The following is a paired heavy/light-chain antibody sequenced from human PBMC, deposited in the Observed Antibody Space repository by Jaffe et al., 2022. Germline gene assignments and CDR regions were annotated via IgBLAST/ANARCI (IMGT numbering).Light chain of an antibody. CDR1: QSLIYSDGNTH. CDR3: MQGAHWPPIT. Sequence: DVVLTQSPLSLPVTLGQPASISCRSSQSLIYSDGNTHLNWFQQRPGQSPRRLIYMVSKRESGVPDRFSGSGSGTDFTLKISRVEAEDVGVYYCMQGAHWPPITFGPGTRLEIK. J-gene: IGKJ5*01. V-gene: IGKV2-30*01. CDR2: MVS.
Heavy chain of an antibody. J-gene: IGHJ4*02. CDR3: ARDRISTIAVRPYFDY. CDR2: IQYDGSTK. Sequence: QVQLVESGGGVVQPGGSLRLSCVTSGFSFSSHGIHWVRQAPGQGLEWVAFIQYDGSTKYYADSVKGRFTISRDNSKNTLYLQMNSLRAEDTAVYYCARDRISTIAVRPYFDYWGQGTLVIVSA. V-gene: IGHV3-30*02. CDR1: GFSFSSHG. D-gene: IGHD6-6*01.